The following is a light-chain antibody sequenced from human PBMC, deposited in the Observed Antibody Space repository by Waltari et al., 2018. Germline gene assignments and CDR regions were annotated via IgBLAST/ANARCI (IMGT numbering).Light chain of an antibody. Sequence: DIVMSQSPLSLPVPPGQPSSISCRSSQSLLHSNGYNYLDWYLQKQGQSPQLLIYLGSNRASGVPDRFRGSGSGTDFTLKISRVEAEDVGVYYCMQALQTSITFGQGTRLEIK. CDR1: QSLLHSNGYNY. V-gene: IGKV2-28*01. CDR3: MQALQTSIT. CDR2: LGS. J-gene: IGKJ5*01.